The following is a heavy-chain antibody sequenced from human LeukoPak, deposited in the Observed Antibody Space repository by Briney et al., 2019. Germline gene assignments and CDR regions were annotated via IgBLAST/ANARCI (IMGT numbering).Heavy chain of an antibody. Sequence: GAAVKVSCKTSGCTFSTYYMHWVRQAPGQGLEWLGIIHPTDGSTSYTQKIQGRVTMTRDTATGTVYLELSSLRAEDTAVYWCARANGGGLDYWGQGTLITVSS. V-gene: IGHV1-46*01. CDR1: GCTFSTYY. CDR3: ARANGGGLDY. CDR2: IHPTDGST. J-gene: IGHJ4*02. D-gene: IGHD3-10*01.